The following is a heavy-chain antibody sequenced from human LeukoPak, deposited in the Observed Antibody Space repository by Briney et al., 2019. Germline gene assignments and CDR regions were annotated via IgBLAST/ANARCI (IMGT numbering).Heavy chain of an antibody. Sequence: VASVKVSCKASGYPFTGYYLHWVRQAPGQGLEWVGRINHNTGVSDYAQTFQGRGTMTRDTYLNTAYMQLNRLRSDDTAVYCCAREVGYCTSWYGRFDPWGQGTLVTVSS. CDR2: INHNTGVS. D-gene: IGHD2-2*01. J-gene: IGHJ5*02. CDR1: GYPFTGYY. CDR3: AREVGYCTSWYGRFDP. V-gene: IGHV1-2*06.